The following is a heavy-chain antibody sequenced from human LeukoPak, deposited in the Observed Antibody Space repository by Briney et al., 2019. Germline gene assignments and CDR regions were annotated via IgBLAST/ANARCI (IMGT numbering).Heavy chain of an antibody. CDR1: GFTFSDYY. CDR2: ISSSGSTI. V-gene: IGHV3-11*04. D-gene: IGHD3-22*01. J-gene: IGHJ4*02. CDR3: ARSIHYYYDSSGYSKFDY. Sequence: GGSLRLSCAASGFTFSDYYMSWIRQAPGKGLEWVSYISSSGSTIYYADSVKGRFTISRDNAKNSLYLQMNSLRAEDTAVYYCARSIHYYYDSSGYSKFDYWGQGTLVTVSS.